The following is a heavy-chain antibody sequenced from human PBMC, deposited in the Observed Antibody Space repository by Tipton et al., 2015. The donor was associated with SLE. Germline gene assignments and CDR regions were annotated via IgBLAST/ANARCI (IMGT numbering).Heavy chain of an antibody. D-gene: IGHD3-16*01. V-gene: IGHV4-34*03. CDR1: GGSFSGYY. CDR2: INHSGST. J-gene: IGHJ4*02. Sequence: TLSLTCAVYGGSFSGYYWSWIRQPPGKGLEWIGEINHSGSTNYNPSLKSRVTISVDTSKNQFSLKLSSVTAADTAVYYCRLITITSLFDYWGQGTLVTVSS. CDR3: RLITITSLFDY.